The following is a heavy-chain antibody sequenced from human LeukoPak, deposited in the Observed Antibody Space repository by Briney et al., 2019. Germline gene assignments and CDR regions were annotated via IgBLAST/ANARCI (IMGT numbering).Heavy chain of an antibody. J-gene: IGHJ3*02. CDR3: ARDPYYGATTAFDI. D-gene: IGHD1-26*01. CDR1: GFTFSGSA. Sequence: GGSLRLSCAASGFTFSGSAMHWVRQASGKGLEWVGRIRSKANSYATAYAASVKGRFTISRENAKNSLYLQMNSLRAEDTAVYYCARDPYYGATTAFDIWGQGTMVTVSS. CDR2: IRSKANSYAT. V-gene: IGHV3-73*01.